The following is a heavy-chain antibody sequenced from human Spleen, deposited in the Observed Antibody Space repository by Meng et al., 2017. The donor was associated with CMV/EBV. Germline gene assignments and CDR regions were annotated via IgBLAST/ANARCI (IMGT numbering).Heavy chain of an antibody. CDR2: TKHDGSGT. CDR3: ARLNYYGMDV. J-gene: IGHJ6*02. Sequence: GESLKISCAASGFMFDSYWMHWVRQAPGTGLLWVARTKHDGSGTIYADSVKGRFSISRENAKNSLYLQMNSLRAEDTAVYYCARLNYYGMDVWGQGTTVTVSS. V-gene: IGHV3-74*01. CDR1: GFMFDSYW. D-gene: IGHD3-16*01.